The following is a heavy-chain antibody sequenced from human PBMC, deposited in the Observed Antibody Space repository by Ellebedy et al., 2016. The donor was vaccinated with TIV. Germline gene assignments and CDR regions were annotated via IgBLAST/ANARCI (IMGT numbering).Heavy chain of an antibody. J-gene: IGHJ4*02. CDR1: GGSISSYY. Sequence: MPSETLSLTCTVSGGSISSYYWSWIRQPPGNELEWIGYIHYSVSTNYNPSLKSRVTMSVDTSKNQFSLKLSSVTAADTAVYYCARQRHRSGWYVGEYYFDYWGQGTLVTVSS. D-gene: IGHD6-19*01. CDR2: IHYSVST. CDR3: ARQRHRSGWYVGEYYFDY. V-gene: IGHV4-59*08.